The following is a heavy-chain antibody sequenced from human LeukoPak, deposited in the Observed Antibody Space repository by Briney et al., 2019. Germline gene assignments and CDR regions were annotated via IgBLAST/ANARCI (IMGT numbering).Heavy chain of an antibody. J-gene: IGHJ3*02. Sequence: TSETLSLTCTVSGGSISSYYWSWIRQPPGKGLEWIGYISYSGSTTYNPSLKSRVTVSVDTSKNQFSLKLSSVTAADTAVYYCARISLAAYGDYSGGAFDNWGQGTMVTVSS. V-gene: IGHV4-59*08. CDR3: ARISLAAYGDYSGGAFDN. CDR1: GGSISSYY. D-gene: IGHD4-17*01. CDR2: ISYSGST.